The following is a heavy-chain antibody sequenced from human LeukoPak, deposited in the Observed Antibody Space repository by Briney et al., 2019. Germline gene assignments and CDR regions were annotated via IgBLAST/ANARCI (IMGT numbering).Heavy chain of an antibody. CDR1: GGSFSGCY. CDR2: INHSGST. J-gene: IGHJ4*02. D-gene: IGHD3-3*01. Sequence: SETLTLTCAVYGGSFSGCYWSCIRQPPGKGLVWIGEINHSGSTNYNPSLKSRVTISVDTSNNQFSLKLSSATAADTAVYYCARVRSYYDFWSGGYFDYWGQGTLVTVSS. V-gene: IGHV4-34*01. CDR3: ARVRSYYDFWSGGYFDY.